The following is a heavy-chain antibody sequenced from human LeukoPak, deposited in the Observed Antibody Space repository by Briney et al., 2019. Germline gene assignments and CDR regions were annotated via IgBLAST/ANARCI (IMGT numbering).Heavy chain of an antibody. Sequence: GGSLRLSCAASGFTLSSYSMKWVCPAPGKGLEWVSSISSSSSYIYYADSVKGRFTISRDNAKNSLYLQMNSLRAEDTALYYCAKDENTRPQYFQHWGQGTLITVSS. CDR1: GFTLSSYS. V-gene: IGHV3-21*04. CDR2: ISSSSSYI. CDR3: AKDENTRPQYFQH. J-gene: IGHJ1*01. D-gene: IGHD5-18*01.